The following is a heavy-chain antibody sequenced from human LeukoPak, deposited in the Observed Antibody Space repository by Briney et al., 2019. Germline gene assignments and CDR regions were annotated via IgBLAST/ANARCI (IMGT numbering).Heavy chain of an antibody. J-gene: IGHJ6*02. CDR1: GGSISSYY. D-gene: IGHD2-2*01. CDR2: ISDIGSI. CDR3: ARVDQLLYHGMDV. Sequence: SETLSLTCTVSGGSISSYYWSWIRQPPGKGLEWIAYISDIGSINYNPSLKSRVTISLDTSQSQFSLNLTSVTVADTAVYFCARVDQLLYHGMDVWGQGTTVTISS. V-gene: IGHV4-59*01.